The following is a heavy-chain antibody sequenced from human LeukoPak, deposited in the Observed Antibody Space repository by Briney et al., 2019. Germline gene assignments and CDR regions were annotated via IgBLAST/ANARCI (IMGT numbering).Heavy chain of an antibody. CDR3: ARSEIDDYSRY. J-gene: IGHJ4*02. V-gene: IGHV4-38-2*02. CDR1: GYSISSGYH. CDR2: IYQDGST. D-gene: IGHD3-16*01. Sequence: PSETLSLTCSVSGYSISSGYHWAWFRQTPGKRLEWLGSIYQDGSTYDNLSLESRVTLSVDTSKNQFSLKMKTVTVADTAVYYCARSEIDDYSRYWGQGTLVLVSS.